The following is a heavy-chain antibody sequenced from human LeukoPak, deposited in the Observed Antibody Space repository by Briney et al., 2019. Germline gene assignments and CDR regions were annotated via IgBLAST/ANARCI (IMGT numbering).Heavy chain of an antibody. CDR1: GFTFDDYA. D-gene: IGHD1-26*01. CDR3: AKGGSWELHGGDAFDI. J-gene: IGHJ3*02. Sequence: PGRSLRLSCAASGFTFDDYAMHWVRQAPGKGLEWVSGISWNSGSIGYADSVKGRFTISRDNAKNSLYLQMNSLRAEDMALYYCAKGGSWELHGGDAFDIWGQGTMVTVSS. V-gene: IGHV3-9*03. CDR2: ISWNSGSI.